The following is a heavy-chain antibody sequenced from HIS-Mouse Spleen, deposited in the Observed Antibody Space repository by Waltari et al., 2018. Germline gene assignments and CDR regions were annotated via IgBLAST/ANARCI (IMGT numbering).Heavy chain of an antibody. Sequence: EVQLVETGGGLIQPGGSLRLSCAASGFTVSSNYMRWVRPAPGKGLAWVSVIYSGGSTYYADSVKGRFTISRDNSKNTLYLQMNSLRAEDTAVYYCARDRGGYSYGYDWYFDLWGRGTLVTVSS. CDR3: ARDRGGYSYGYDWYFDL. J-gene: IGHJ2*01. V-gene: IGHV3-53*02. CDR2: IYSGGST. CDR1: GFTVSSNY. D-gene: IGHD5-18*01.